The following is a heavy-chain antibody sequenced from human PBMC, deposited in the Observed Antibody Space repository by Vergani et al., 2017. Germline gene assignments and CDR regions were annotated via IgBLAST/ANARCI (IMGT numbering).Heavy chain of an antibody. CDR1: GFTLSNYD. Sequence: QVQLVESGGGVVQRGGSLRLSCATSGFTLSNYDMQWIRQGPGKGLEFVAFIQLDGSNQYYADSVKGRFTHSRDISKNTLYLQMNSLRTDDTATYYCAKHFRGWGIDYWGQGTQVIVSS. J-gene: IGHJ4*02. CDR2: IQLDGSNQ. V-gene: IGHV3-30*02. D-gene: IGHD3-16*01. CDR3: AKHFRGWGIDY.